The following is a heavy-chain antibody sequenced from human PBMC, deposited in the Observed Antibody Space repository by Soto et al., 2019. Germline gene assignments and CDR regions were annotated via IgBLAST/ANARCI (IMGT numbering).Heavy chain of an antibody. CDR3: ARYNAASGTYYFDY. J-gene: IGHJ4*02. D-gene: IGHD6-13*01. Sequence: PSETLSLTCTVSGGSISSYYWSWIRQPPGKGLEWIGYIYYSGSTNYNPSLKSRVTISVDTSKSQFSLRLTSVTAADTAVYYCARYNAASGTYYFDYWGQGALVTVSS. CDR1: GGSISSYY. V-gene: IGHV4-59*12. CDR2: IYYSGST.